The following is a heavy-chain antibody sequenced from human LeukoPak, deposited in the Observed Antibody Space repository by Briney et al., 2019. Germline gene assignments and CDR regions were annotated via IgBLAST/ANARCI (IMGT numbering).Heavy chain of an antibody. CDR1: GGPISSYY. CDR3: ARAGGFTILRGVVNNWFDP. D-gene: IGHD3-10*01. CDR2: MYYSGST. J-gene: IGHJ5*02. V-gene: IGHV4-39*07. Sequence: PSETLSLTCTVSGGPISSYYWGWIRQPPGKGLEWIGSMYYSGSTYYNPSLKSRVTISVDTSKNQFSLKLSSLSAADTAVYYCARAGGFTILRGVVNNWFDPWGQGTLVTVSS.